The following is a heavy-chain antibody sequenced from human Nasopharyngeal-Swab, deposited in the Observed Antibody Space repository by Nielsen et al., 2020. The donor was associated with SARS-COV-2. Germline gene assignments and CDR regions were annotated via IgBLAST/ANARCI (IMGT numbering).Heavy chain of an antibody. CDR3: ASSNGSGRFPGDFQH. CDR1: GGTFSSYA. J-gene: IGHJ1*01. D-gene: IGHD6-19*01. Sequence: SVKVSCKASGGTFSSYAISWVRQAPGQGLEWMGGIIPIFGTANYAQKFQGRVTITADESTSTAYMELSSLRSEDTAVYYCASSNGSGRFPGDFQHWGQGTLVTVSS. V-gene: IGHV1-69*13. CDR2: IIPIFGTA.